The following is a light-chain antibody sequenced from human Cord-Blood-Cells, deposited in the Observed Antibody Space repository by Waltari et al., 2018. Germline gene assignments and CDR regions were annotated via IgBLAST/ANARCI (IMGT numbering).Light chain of an antibody. V-gene: IGLV3-19*01. CDR1: SLRSYY. J-gene: IGLJ3*02. CDR2: GKN. CDR3: NSRDSSGNHLV. Sequence: SSELTQDPAVSVALGQTVRITCQGDSLRSYYASWYQQTPGQAPVLVIYGKNNRPSGIPDRVAGSSSGNTASLTITGAQAEDEADYYCNSRDSSGNHLVFGGGTKLTVL.